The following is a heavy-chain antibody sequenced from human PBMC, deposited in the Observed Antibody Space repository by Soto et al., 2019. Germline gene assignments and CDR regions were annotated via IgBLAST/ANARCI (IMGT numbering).Heavy chain of an antibody. Sequence: EVQLVESGGGLVQPGRSLRLSCAASGFTFNDHSMHWVRQAPGKGLEWVSGISWNGGSRGYADSVQGRFTISRDNAKSSLYLQMNSLKPEDTALYYCAKDLRSTAWYSISFFDYWGQGALVTVSS. J-gene: IGHJ4*02. CDR3: AKDLRSTAWYSISFFDY. CDR1: GFTFNDHS. V-gene: IGHV3-9*01. CDR2: ISWNGGSR. D-gene: IGHD6-13*01.